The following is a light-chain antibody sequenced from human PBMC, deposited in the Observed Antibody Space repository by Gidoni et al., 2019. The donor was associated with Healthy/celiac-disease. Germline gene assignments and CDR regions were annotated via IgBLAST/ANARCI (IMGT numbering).Light chain of an antibody. CDR3: MQALQTPLT. V-gene: IGKV2-28*01. J-gene: IGKJ4*01. Sequence: DFVMTQSPLSLPVTPGEPASISCRSSQSLLHSNGYNYLDWYLQKPGQSLQLLIDLGSNRATGVTDRCSGSGSGTDFTLKIRRVEAEDVGVYYCMQALQTPLTFGGGTKVEIK. CDR1: QSLLHSNGYNY. CDR2: LGS.